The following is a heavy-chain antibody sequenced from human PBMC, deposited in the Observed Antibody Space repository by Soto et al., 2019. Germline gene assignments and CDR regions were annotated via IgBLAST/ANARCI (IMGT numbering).Heavy chain of an antibody. CDR2: MNPNSGNT. CDR1: GYTFTSYD. J-gene: IGHJ3*02. D-gene: IGHD6-19*01. Sequence: ASVKVSCKASGYTFTSYDINWVRQATGQGLEWMGWMNPNSGNTGYAQKFQGRVTMTRDTSTSTAYMELRSLRSDDTAVYYCARDFSGWSAFDIWGQGTMVTVSS. V-gene: IGHV1-8*01. CDR3: ARDFSGWSAFDI.